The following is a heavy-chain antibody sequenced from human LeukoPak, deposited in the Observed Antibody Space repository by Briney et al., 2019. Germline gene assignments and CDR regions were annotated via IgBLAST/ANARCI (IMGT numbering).Heavy chain of an antibody. CDR1: GFTVSSNY. CDR2: SPRGDIT. J-gene: IGHJ1*01. V-gene: IGHV3-53*01. D-gene: IGHD3-16*01. Sequence: GGSLRLSCAASGFTVSSNYMSWVRQAPGKGLEWVSGISPRGDITYYKDSVRGRFTISRDNFKNTVSLQLNSLRAEDTAMYYCAKDDDWGRFNHWGQGTLVTVSS. CDR3: AKDDDWGRFNH.